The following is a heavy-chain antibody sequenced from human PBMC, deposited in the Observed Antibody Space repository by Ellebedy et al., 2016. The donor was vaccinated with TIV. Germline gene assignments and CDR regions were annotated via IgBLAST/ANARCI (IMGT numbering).Heavy chain of an antibody. V-gene: IGHV5-10-1*01. CDR1: GYSFTTYW. J-gene: IGHJ4*02. CDR3: ARVGEVAATPCSY. CDR2: IDPSDSYT. Sequence: GEFLKISCKGSGYSFTTYWISWVRQMPGKGLEWMGRIDPSDSYTNYSPSFQGHVTISADKSISTAYLQWSSLKASDTAMYYCARVGEVAATPCSYWGQGTLVTVSS. D-gene: IGHD2-15*01.